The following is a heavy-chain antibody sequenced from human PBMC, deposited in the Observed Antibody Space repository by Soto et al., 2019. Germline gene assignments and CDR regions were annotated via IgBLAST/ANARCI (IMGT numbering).Heavy chain of an antibody. D-gene: IGHD3-22*01. CDR1: GGSISSSSYY. V-gene: IGHV4-39*01. CDR3: ASRPYRSGYYYTPLVY. J-gene: IGHJ4*02. Sequence: QLQLQESGPGLVKPSETLSLTCTVSGGSISSSSYYWGWIRQPPGKGLEWIGNIYYSGRTYYNPSLKSRVTISVDTPQTQSSPKLSYVTAAGTAVYYCASRPYRSGYYYTPLVYWGQGTLVTVSS. CDR2: IYYSGRT.